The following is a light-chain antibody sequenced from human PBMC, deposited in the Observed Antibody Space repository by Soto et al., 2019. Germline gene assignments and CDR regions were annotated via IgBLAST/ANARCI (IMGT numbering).Light chain of an antibody. CDR2: DVN. CDR1: SSDVGGYQY. V-gene: IGLV2-14*01. CDR3: SSYTRSSTLAV. Sequence: QSALTQPASVSGSPGQSITISCTGTSSDVGGYQYVSWYQQEPGKAPKLMIYDVNNRPSGVSNRFSGSKSGNTASLTISGLQAEDEAYYYCSSYTRSSTLAVFGGGTKLTVL. J-gene: IGLJ2*01.